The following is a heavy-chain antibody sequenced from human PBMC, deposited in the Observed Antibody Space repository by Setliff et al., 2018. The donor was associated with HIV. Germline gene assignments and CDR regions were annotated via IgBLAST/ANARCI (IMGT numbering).Heavy chain of an antibody. V-gene: IGHV1-2*06. Sequence: ASVKVSCKASGYIFTDYYMHWVQQAPGEGLEWMGRVDPQDGETKYAEKFQGRVTMTRDTSISTAYMELSRLRSDDTAVYYCARGPNTVSYNWFDPWGQGTLVTV. CDR1: GYIFTDYY. CDR2: VDPQDGET. J-gene: IGHJ5*02. CDR3: ARGPNTVSYNWFDP. D-gene: IGHD4-17*01.